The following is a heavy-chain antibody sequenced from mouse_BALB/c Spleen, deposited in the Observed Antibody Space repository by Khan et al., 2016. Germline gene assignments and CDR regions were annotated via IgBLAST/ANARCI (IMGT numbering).Heavy chain of an antibody. Sequence: QIQLVQSGPELKKPGETVKISCKASGYTFTNYGMNWVKQAPGKGLKWMGWINTNTGEPTYAEEFKGRFAFSLETSASTAYLQINNLKNEDTATYFFARSAPVVRGYYAMDYWGQGTSVTVSS. CDR3: ARSAPVVRGYYAMDY. CDR1: GYTFTNYG. CDR2: INTNTGEP. D-gene: IGHD1-1*02. J-gene: IGHJ4*01. V-gene: IGHV9-3*02.